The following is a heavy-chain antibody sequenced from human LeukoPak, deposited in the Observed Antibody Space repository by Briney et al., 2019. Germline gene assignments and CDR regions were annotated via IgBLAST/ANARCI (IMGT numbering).Heavy chain of an antibody. V-gene: IGHV3-15*01. Sequence: GGCLRLSRAASGLPLSNAWMSWVGPAAGKGGKGVGRIKRKTDGAKTDHSAPGQGRFSLSRDDSENTLYLQMNGLNAEDTAVYYCSTVSPYYGSGTTPPDSWGQGTLVVVSS. J-gene: IGHJ4*02. D-gene: IGHD3-10*01. CDR2: IKRKTDGAKT. CDR3: STVSPYYGSGTTPPDS. CDR1: GLPLSNAW.